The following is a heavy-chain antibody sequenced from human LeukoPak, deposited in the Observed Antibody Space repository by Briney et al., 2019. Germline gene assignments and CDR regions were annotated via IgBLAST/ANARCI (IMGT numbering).Heavy chain of an antibody. D-gene: IGHD6-13*01. J-gene: IGHJ3*02. V-gene: IGHV3-23*01. Sequence: GGSLRLSCAASGFTFSSYAMSWVRQAPGKGLEWVSAISGSGGSTYYADSVKGRFTISRDNSKNTLYLQMNGLRAEDTAVYYCANAGYSSSWSAFDIWGQGTMVTVSS. CDR3: ANAGYSSSWSAFDI. CDR1: GFTFSSYA. CDR2: ISGSGGST.